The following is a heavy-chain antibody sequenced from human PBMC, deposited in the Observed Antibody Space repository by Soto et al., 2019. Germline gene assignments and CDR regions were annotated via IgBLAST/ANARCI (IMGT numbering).Heavy chain of an antibody. CDR1: GYPFTTYH. V-gene: IGHV1-46*01. J-gene: IGHJ6*02. CDR3: ARDITMVRGVWSYYGMDV. D-gene: IGHD3-10*01. CDR2: VYVTGTGT. Sequence: ASVKVSCKASGYPFTTYHLHWVRQAPGQGLEWMGIVYVTGTGTRSAQKFQGRVTMTRDTSTSTVYMELSSLRSEDTAVYYCARDITMVRGVWSYYGMDVWGQGTTVTVSS.